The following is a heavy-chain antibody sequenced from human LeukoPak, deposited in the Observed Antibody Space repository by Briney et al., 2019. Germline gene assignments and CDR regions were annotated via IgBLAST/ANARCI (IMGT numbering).Heavy chain of an antibody. Sequence: SETLSLTCAVYGGSFSGYYWSWIRQPPGKGLEWIGEINHSGSTNYNPSLKSRVTISVDTSKSQFSLKLSSVTAADTAVYYCARSYSGSYYALPARDGMDVWGQGTTVTVSS. CDR3: ARSYSGSYYALPARDGMDV. CDR2: INHSGST. V-gene: IGHV4-34*01. J-gene: IGHJ6*02. CDR1: GGSFSGYY. D-gene: IGHD1-26*01.